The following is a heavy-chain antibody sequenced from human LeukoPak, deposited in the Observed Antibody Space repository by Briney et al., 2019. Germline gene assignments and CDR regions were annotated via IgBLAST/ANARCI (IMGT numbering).Heavy chain of an antibody. CDR2: ISDIGGST. CDR3: AKCRSGSYYFDS. J-gene: IGHJ4*02. D-gene: IGHD3-10*01. Sequence: GGSLRLSCAASGFTFSSYSMNWVRQAPGKGLEWVSSISDIGGSTYHAESVKGRFTISRDNPKNTLYLQLSSLRAEDTAVYYCAKCRSGSYYFDSWGQGTLVTVSS. CDR1: GFTFSSYS. V-gene: IGHV3-23*01.